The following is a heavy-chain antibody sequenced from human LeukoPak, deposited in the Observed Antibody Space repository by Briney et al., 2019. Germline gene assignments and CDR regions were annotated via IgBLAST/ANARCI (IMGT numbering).Heavy chain of an antibody. D-gene: IGHD6-13*01. Sequence: GGSLRLSCAAPGFTFGSYWMTWVRQAPGKGLEWVAIINFDGSEKYCADSLKGRFTISRDNAENSLYLQMNSLRADDTALYYCARDGDSGWSLSHWGQGTLVTVSS. J-gene: IGHJ4*02. CDR2: INFDGSEK. CDR1: GFTFGSYW. V-gene: IGHV3-7*01. CDR3: ARDGDSGWSLSH.